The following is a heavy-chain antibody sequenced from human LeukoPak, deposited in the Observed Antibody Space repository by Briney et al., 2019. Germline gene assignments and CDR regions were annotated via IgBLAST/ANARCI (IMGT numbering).Heavy chain of an antibody. Sequence: GGSLRLSCAASGFTFSSYEMNWVRQAPGKGLEWVSYISSSGSTICYADSVKGRFTISRDNARNSLYLQMNSLRAEDTAVYYCARGTAAAGTLFDYWGQGTLVTVSS. CDR3: ARGTAAAGTLFDY. J-gene: IGHJ4*02. CDR2: ISSSGSTI. CDR1: GFTFSSYE. D-gene: IGHD6-13*01. V-gene: IGHV3-48*03.